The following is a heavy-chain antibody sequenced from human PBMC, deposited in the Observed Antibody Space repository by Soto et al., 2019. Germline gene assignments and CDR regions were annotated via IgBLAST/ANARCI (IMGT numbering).Heavy chain of an antibody. J-gene: IGHJ5*01. V-gene: IGHV4-34*01. CDR3: GRVVEGATRHTDFDS. Sequence: SETLSLTCAVYGGSFSGYYWSWIRQPPGKGLEFIANVYYSGGAHCNPSFKSRVTISVDTATNQVSLRMSSVTAADTAVYFCGRVVEGATRHTDFDSWGQGTLVTVSS. D-gene: IGHD2-21*01. CDR1: GGSFSGYY. CDR2: VYYSGGA.